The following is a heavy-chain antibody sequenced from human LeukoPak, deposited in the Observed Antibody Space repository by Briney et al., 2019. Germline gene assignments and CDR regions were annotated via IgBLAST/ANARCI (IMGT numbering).Heavy chain of an antibody. J-gene: IGHJ4*02. CDR3: ARHPTVTTQFDY. V-gene: IGHV1-69*01. CDR1: GGTFISYA. Sequence: ASVKVSCKASGGTFISYAISWVRQAPGQGPEWMGGIIPIFGTANYAQKFQGRVTITADESTSTAYMELSSLRSEDTAVYYCARHPTVTTQFDYWGQGTLVTVSS. CDR2: IIPIFGTA. D-gene: IGHD4-17*01.